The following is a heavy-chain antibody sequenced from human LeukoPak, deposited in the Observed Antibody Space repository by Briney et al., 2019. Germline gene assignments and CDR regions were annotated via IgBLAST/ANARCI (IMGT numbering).Heavy chain of an antibody. V-gene: IGHV3-30*02. CDR3: AKGRFWFDP. CDR2: IRYDGSNK. Sequence: GGSLRLSCAASGFTFNTFWMTWVRQAPGKGLEWVAFIRYDGSNKYYADSVKGRFTISRDNSKNTLYLQMNSLRAEDTAVYYCAKGRFWFDPWGQGTLVTVSS. CDR1: GFTFNTFW. D-gene: IGHD3-3*01. J-gene: IGHJ5*02.